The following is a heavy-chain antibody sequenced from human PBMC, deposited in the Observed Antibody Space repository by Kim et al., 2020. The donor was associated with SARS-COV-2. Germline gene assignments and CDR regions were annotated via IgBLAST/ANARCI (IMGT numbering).Heavy chain of an antibody. CDR1: GFTFGDYA. J-gene: IGHJ4*02. Sequence: GGSLRLSCTASGFTFGDYAMNWFRQAPGKGLEWVGCIRSKAYGGTTEYAASVKSRFTISRDDYKSIAYLQMNSLKTEDTAVYYCTSEDSSGYPFDYWGQGTLVTVSS. CDR2: IRSKAYGGTT. D-gene: IGHD3-22*01. CDR3: TSEDSSGYPFDY. V-gene: IGHV3-49*03.